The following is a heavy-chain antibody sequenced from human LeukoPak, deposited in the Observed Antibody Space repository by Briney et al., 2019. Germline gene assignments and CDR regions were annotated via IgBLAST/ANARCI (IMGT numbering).Heavy chain of an antibody. CDR2: INHSGST. CDR1: GGSFSGYY. J-gene: IGHJ4*02. D-gene: IGHD3-22*01. CDR3: ARVHTYYYDSSGYYWIVGQYYFDY. V-gene: IGHV4-34*01. Sequence: PSETLSLTCAVYGGSFSGYYWSWIRQPPGKGLEWIGEINHSGSTNYNPSLKSRVTISVDTSKNQFSLKLSSVTAADTAVYYCARVHTYYYDSSGYYWIVGQYYFDYWGQGTLVTVSS.